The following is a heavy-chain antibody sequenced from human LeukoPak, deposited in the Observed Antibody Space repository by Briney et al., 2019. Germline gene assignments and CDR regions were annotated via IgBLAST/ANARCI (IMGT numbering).Heavy chain of an antibody. D-gene: IGHD3-22*01. CDR2: IIPIFGTA. V-gene: IGHV1-69*06. Sequence: ASVKVSCKASGGTFSSYAISWVRQAPGQGLEWMGGIIPIFGTANYAQKFQGRVTITADKSTSTAYMELSSLRSEDTAVYYCARGGYYYDSSGYYSHDYWGQGTLVTVSS. CDR1: GGTFSSYA. J-gene: IGHJ4*02. CDR3: ARGGYYYDSSGYYSHDY.